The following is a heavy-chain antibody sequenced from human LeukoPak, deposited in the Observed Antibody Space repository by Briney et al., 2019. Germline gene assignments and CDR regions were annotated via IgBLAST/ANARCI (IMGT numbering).Heavy chain of an antibody. J-gene: IGHJ4*02. V-gene: IGHV1-2*04. CDR2: INPNSGGT. CDR1: GYTFTGYY. Sequence: ASVKVSCTASGYTFTGYYMHWVRQAPGQGLEWMGWINPNSGGTNYAQKFQGWVTMTRDTSISTAYMELSRLRSDDTAVYYCARDCSGGSCPSTGFDYWGQGTLVTVSS. CDR3: ARDCSGGSCPSTGFDY. D-gene: IGHD2-15*01.